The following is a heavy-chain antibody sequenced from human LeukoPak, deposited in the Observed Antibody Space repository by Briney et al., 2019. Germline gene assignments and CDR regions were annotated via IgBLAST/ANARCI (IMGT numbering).Heavy chain of an antibody. D-gene: IGHD4-17*01. V-gene: IGHV3-64*01. Sequence: PGGSLRLSCAASGFTFSSYAMHWVRQAPGKGLEYVSAISSNGGSTYYANSVKGRFTISRDNSKNTLYLQMGSLRAEDMAVYYCARDGSHDYGDAFDIWGQGTMVTVSS. CDR2: ISSNGGST. CDR3: ARDGSHDYGDAFDI. J-gene: IGHJ3*02. CDR1: GFTFSSYA.